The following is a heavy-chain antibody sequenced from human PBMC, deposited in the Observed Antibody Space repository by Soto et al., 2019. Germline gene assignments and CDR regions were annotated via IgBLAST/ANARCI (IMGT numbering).Heavy chain of an antibody. CDR1: GYTFIDYY. CDR2: INPDTDDT. D-gene: IGHD3-22*01. V-gene: IGHV1-2*02. J-gene: IGHJ6*02. CDR3: ARDYFDRSGLYGMDL. Sequence: QLLQSGAEVRKPGASVKVSCKASGYTFIDYYMHWVRQAPGQGLEWMGWINPDTDDTHYAEKFQGRLIMTRDTSINTVYMELSRLTSDATAVYYCARDYFDRSGLYGMDLWGQGTTVTVSS.